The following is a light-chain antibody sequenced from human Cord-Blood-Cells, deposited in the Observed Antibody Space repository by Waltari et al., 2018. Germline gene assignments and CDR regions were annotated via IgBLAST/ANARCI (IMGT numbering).Light chain of an antibody. CDR3: QQYNSYPYT. V-gene: IGKV1-5*01. J-gene: IGKJ2*01. CDR2: DAS. Sequence: QMTQSPSTLSASVGDRVTLTCRASQCISSWLAWYQQNPGKAPKLLIYDASSLESGVPSRFSGSGSGTEFTLTISSLQPDDFATYYCQQYNSYPYTFGQGTKLEIK. CDR1: QCISSW.